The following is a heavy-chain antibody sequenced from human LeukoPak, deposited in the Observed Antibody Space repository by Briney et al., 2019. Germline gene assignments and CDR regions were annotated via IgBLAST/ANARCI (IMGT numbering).Heavy chain of an antibody. V-gene: IGHV5-51*01. Sequence: GESLKISCQGSGYSFTNYWIAWVRQMPGKGLEWMGIIYSGDSDTRYSPSFQGQVTISVDKSINTAYLQWSSLKASDTAIYYCARPASRGYVNSFDSWGQGTLVTVSS. CDR3: ARPASRGYVNSFDS. D-gene: IGHD6-13*01. CDR2: IYSGDSDT. J-gene: IGHJ4*02. CDR1: GYSFTNYW.